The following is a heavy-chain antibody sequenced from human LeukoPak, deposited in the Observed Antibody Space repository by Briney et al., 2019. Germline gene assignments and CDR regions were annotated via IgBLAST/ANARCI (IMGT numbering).Heavy chain of an antibody. CDR2: ISTEGSST. J-gene: IGHJ4*02. CDR3: ARDSYNNVDY. CDR1: GFTFDDYA. D-gene: IGHD5-24*01. Sequence: PGRSLRLSCAASGFTFDDYAMHWVRQAPGKGLVWVSRISTEGSSTIYADSVKGRFTISRDNAKNTLYLQMNSLRAEDTAVYYCARDSYNNVDYWGQGTLVTVSS. V-gene: IGHV3-74*01.